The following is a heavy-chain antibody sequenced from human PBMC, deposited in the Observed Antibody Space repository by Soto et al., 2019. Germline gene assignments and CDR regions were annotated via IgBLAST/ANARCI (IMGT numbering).Heavy chain of an antibody. D-gene: IGHD1-26*01. CDR2: ISYDGSNK. CDR1: GFTFSSCG. J-gene: IGHJ6*02. Sequence: GGSLRLSCAAYGFTFSSCGMHWVRQALGQWLAWVEVISYDGSNKYYAYSVKGGFTISRDNSKNTLYLQMNSLRAEDTAVYYCAKDLGGQFPNFGMDVWGQGTTVTVSS. V-gene: IGHV3-30*18. CDR3: AKDLGGQFPNFGMDV.